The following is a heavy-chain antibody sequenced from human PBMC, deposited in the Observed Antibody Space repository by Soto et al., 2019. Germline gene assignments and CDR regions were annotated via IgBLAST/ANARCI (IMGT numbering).Heavy chain of an antibody. V-gene: IGHV4-34*01. CDR3: ARESMSAALIRDGGLDV. D-gene: IGHD2-2*01. J-gene: IGHJ6*04. CDR2: INHSGST. Sequence: PSETLSLTCAVYGGSFSGYYWSWIRQPPGKGLEWIGEINHSGSTNYNPSLKSRVTISVDTSKSQFSLKLSSVTAADTAVYYCARESMSAALIRDGGLDVWGKGTTVTVSS. CDR1: GGSFSGYY.